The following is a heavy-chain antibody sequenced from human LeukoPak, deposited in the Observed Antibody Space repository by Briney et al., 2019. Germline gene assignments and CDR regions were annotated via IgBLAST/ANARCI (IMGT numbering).Heavy chain of an antibody. CDR1: GFTVSSNY. CDR2: IYTGGGT. V-gene: IGHV3-66*04. D-gene: IGHD3-3*01. Sequence: PGESLRLSCAASGFTVSSNYVSWVRQAPGKGLEWVSLIYTGGGTYYADSVKGRFTISRDNAKNSLYLQMNSLRAEDTAVYYCARLAVYYDFWSGYYTSYYYYMDVWGKGTTVTVSS. J-gene: IGHJ6*03. CDR3: ARLAVYYDFWSGYYTSYYYYMDV.